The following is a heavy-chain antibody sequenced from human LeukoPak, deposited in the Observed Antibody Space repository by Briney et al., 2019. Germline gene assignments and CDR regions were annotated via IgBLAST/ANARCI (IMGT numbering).Heavy chain of an antibody. V-gene: IGHV1-18*01. Sequence: ASVRVSCKAGQSSPTYSFGWVRQAPGQGLEWMGWISAYNSNTQYAQKSQDRVTMTTDTSTSTAYLDLTSLTSDDTAVYYCARARLAVPGTVWFDPWGQGTLVTVSS. CDR3: ARARLAVPGTVWFDP. J-gene: IGHJ5*02. CDR2: ISAYNSNT. D-gene: IGHD6-19*01. CDR1: QSSPTYS.